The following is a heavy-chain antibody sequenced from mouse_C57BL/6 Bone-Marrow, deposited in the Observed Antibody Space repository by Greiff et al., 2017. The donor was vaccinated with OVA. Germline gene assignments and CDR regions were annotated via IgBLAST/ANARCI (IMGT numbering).Heavy chain of an antibody. CDR2: ISPRSGNT. D-gene: IGHD3-2*02. V-gene: IGHV1-81*01. CDR1: GYTFTSYG. J-gene: IGHJ4*01. CDR3: ARGGTAQATWLTYYAMDY. Sequence: VQLQQSGAELARPGASVKLSCKASGYTFTSYGISWVKQRTGQGLEWIGEISPRSGNTYYNEKFKGKATLTADKSSSTAYMELRSLTSEDSAVYFCARGGTAQATWLTYYAMDYWGQGTSVTVAS.